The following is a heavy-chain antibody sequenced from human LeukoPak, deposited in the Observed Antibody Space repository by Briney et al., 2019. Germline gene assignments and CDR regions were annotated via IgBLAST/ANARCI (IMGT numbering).Heavy chain of an antibody. CDR1: GFTLSNYA. D-gene: IGHD6-6*01. V-gene: IGHV3-23*01. Sequence: GGSLRLSCAASGFTLSNYALSWVRQAPGKGLEWVSAISGSGGSTYYADSVKGRFTISRDNSKNTLHLQMNSLRAEDTAVYYCARRGSSSYYFDFWGQGTLVTVSS. CDR3: ARRGSSSYYFDF. CDR2: ISGSGGST. J-gene: IGHJ4*02.